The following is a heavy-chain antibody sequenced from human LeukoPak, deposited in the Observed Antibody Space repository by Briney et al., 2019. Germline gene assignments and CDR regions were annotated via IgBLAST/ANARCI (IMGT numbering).Heavy chain of an antibody. Sequence: NTGGSLRLSCAASGFTFSDYYMSWLRQAPGKGLEWVSYISSSGSTIYYADSVKGRFTISRDNAKNSPYLQMNSLRAEDTAVYYCARDINWNDGGVSDYWGQGTLVTVSS. CDR3: ARDINWNDGGVSDY. J-gene: IGHJ4*02. CDR2: ISSSGSTI. V-gene: IGHV3-11*01. D-gene: IGHD1-1*01. CDR1: GFTFSDYY.